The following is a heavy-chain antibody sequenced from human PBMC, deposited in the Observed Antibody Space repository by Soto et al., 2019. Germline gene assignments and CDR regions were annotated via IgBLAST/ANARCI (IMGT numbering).Heavy chain of an antibody. CDR3: ARTYYLWYYHFWSGYSSWLDP. CDR2: ISAYNGNT. CDR1: GYTFTSYG. J-gene: IGHJ5*02. V-gene: IGHV1-18*01. Sequence: GASVKVSCKASGYTFTSYGISWVRQAPGQGLEWMGWISAYNGNTNYAQKLQGRVTMTTDTSTSTAYMELRSLRSDDTAVYYCARTYYLWYYHFWSGYSSWLDPWGQGTLVTVSS. D-gene: IGHD3-3*01.